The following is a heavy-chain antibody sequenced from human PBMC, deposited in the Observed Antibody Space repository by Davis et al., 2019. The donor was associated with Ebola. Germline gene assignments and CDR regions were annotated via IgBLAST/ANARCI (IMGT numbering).Heavy chain of an antibody. CDR2: IRSKANSYAT. Sequence: PGGSLRLSCAASRLTFSSYAMSWVRQAPGKGLEWVGRIRSKANSYATAYAASVKGRFTISRDDSKNTAYLQMNSLKTEDTAVYYCTSTAGSVDYWGQGTLVTVSS. D-gene: IGHD1-26*01. CDR1: RLTFSSYA. CDR3: TSTAGSVDY. V-gene: IGHV3-73*01. J-gene: IGHJ4*02.